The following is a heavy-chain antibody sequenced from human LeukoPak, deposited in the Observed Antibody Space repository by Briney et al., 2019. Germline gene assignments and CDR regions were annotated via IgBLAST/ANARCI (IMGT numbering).Heavy chain of an antibody. CDR1: GYTFTSYY. Sequence: ASVKVSCKASGYTFTSYYMHWVRQAPGQGLEWMGIINPSGGSTSYAQKFQGRVTMTRDTSTSTVYMGLSSLRSEDSAVYYCARDAHYDILTGWFDYWGQGTLVTVSS. J-gene: IGHJ4*02. CDR2: INPSGGST. V-gene: IGHV1-46*01. CDR3: ARDAHYDILTGWFDY. D-gene: IGHD3-9*01.